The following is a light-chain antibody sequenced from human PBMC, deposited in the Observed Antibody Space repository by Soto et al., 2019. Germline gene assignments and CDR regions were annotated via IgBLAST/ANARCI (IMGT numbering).Light chain of an antibody. CDR1: QSVGSK. J-gene: IGKJ1*01. Sequence: EIVMPQSPATLSVSPGEGATLSCRASQSVGSKLAWYQQRPGQAPRLLIYDASTRATDVTARFSGSGSGTAFTLTISSLQSEDFAVYDCQQYNNWRPWTFGQGTKVEIK. CDR3: QQYNNWRPWT. CDR2: DAS. V-gene: IGKV3-15*01.